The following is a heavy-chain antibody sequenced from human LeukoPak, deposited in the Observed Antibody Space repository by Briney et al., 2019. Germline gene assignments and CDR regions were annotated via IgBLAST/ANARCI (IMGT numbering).Heavy chain of an antibody. Sequence: KTSETLSLTCTVSGGSISSSSYYWGWIRQPPGQGLEWIGSIYYSGSTYYNPSLKSRVTISVDTSKNQFSLKLSSVTAADTAVYYCARDQGSSSSQADAFDIWGQGTMVTVSS. V-gene: IGHV4-39*07. J-gene: IGHJ3*02. CDR1: GGSISSSSYY. CDR3: ARDQGSSSSQADAFDI. CDR2: IYYSGST. D-gene: IGHD6-13*01.